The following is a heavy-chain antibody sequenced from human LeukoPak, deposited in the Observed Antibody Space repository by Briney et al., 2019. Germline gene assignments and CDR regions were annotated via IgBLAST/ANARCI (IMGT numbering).Heavy chain of an antibody. CDR3: AKEPREYCSSSSCPNWLDH. CDR1: GFTFSSYA. J-gene: IGHJ5*02. Sequence: PGGSLRLSCAASGFTFSSYAMSWVRQAPGKGLEWISGISGSGDSTYYADSVKGRFTISRDNSKNTLSLQMNSLKAEDTAVYYCAKEPREYCSSSSCPNWLDHWGQGTLVTVSS. V-gene: IGHV3-23*01. CDR2: ISGSGDST. D-gene: IGHD2-2*01.